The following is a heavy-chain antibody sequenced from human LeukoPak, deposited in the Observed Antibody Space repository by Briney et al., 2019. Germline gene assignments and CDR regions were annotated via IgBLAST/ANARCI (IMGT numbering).Heavy chain of an antibody. Sequence: GESLKISCKGSGYSFTSYWIGWVRQMPGKGLEWMGIIYPGDSDTRHSPSFQGQVTISADKSISTAYLQWSSLKASDTAMYYCARAYCGGDCSSRYYYYYGMDVWGQGTTVTVSS. CDR1: GYSFTSYW. CDR2: IYPGDSDT. J-gene: IGHJ6*02. V-gene: IGHV5-51*01. CDR3: ARAYCGGDCSSRYYYYYGMDV. D-gene: IGHD2-21*02.